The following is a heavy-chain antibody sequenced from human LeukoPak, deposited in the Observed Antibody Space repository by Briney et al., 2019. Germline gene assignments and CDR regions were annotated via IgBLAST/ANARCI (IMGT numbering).Heavy chain of an antibody. CDR3: TRTRYSDYNWLDS. CDR1: GDPISNNY. CDR2: MYSSGTS. J-gene: IGHJ1*01. Sequence: SETLSLTCAVSGDPISNNYWTWVRQPAGKGLEWLGRMYSSGTSNYNPSLRSRLTMSIDVSKSQFSLKLSSVTAADTALYYCTRTRYSDYNWLDSWGQGTLVSVSS. D-gene: IGHD5-24*01. V-gene: IGHV4-4*07.